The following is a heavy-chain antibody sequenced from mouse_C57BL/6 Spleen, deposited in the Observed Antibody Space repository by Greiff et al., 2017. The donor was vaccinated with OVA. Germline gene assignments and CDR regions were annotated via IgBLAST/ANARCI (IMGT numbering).Heavy chain of an antibody. Sequence: QVQLQQSGPGLVQPSQSLSITCTVSGFSLTSYGVHWVRQSPGKGLEWLGVIWSGGRTDYNAAFISRLSISKDNSKSQVFCKMNSQQADDTAIYYCARVGKSNYVAYYNAMDYWSQGTSVTVSS. CDR3: ARVGKSNYVAYYNAMDY. D-gene: IGHD2-5*01. J-gene: IGHJ4*01. CDR2: IWSGGRT. V-gene: IGHV2-2*01. CDR1: GFSLTSYG.